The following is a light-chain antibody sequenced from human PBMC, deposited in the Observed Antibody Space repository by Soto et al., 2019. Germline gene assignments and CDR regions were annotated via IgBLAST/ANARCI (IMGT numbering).Light chain of an antibody. CDR1: SSNIGAGYD. CDR2: GNS. Sequence: QSVLTQPPSVSGAPGQRVTISCTGSSSNIGAGYDVHWYQQLPGTAPKLLIYGNSNRPSGVPDRFSGSKSGTSASLAITGRLAEDEADYYCQSYDSSLSAVVFGGGTKLTVL. V-gene: IGLV1-40*01. J-gene: IGLJ2*01. CDR3: QSYDSSLSAVV.